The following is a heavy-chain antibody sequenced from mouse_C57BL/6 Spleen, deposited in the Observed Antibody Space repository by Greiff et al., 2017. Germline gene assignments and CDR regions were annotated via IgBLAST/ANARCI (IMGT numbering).Heavy chain of an antibody. Sequence: VQLQQPGAELVRPGSSVKLSCKASGYTFTSYWMHWVKQRPIQGLEWIGNIDTSDSETQSNQKFKDKATLTVDKSSSTAYMQSSSLAAEDSSVYYSARGRIGYYYAMDYWGQGTSVTVSS. CDR2: IDTSDSET. J-gene: IGHJ4*01. D-gene: IGHD2-2*01. CDR3: ARGRIGYYYAMDY. CDR1: GYTFTSYW. V-gene: IGHV1-52*01.